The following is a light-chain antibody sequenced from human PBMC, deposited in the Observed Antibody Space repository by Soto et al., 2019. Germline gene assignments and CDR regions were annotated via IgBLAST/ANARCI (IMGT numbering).Light chain of an antibody. J-gene: IGLJ3*02. CDR2: GVT. V-gene: IGLV2-14*01. CDR1: SSDIGGQNF. Sequence: QSALTQPASVSGSPGQSITISCIGTSSDIGGQNFVSWYQQRPGKAPKFIIYGVTNRPSGVSNRFSGSKSGNTASLTISGLQADDEADYYCSSYSSSYTWVFGGGTKLTVL. CDR3: SSYSSSYTWV.